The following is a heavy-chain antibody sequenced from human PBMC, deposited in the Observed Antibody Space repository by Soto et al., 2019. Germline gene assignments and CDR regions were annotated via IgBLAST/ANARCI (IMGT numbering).Heavy chain of an antibody. CDR3: TTQISTVTYYFDY. D-gene: IGHD4-17*01. CDR2: IKSKTDGGTT. Sequence: EVQLVESGGGLVKPGGSLRLSCAASGFTFSNAWMNWVRQAPGKGLEWVGRIKSKTDGGTTDYVVPVKGRFTISSDDSKNTLYLQMDSLNTEDTAVYYCTTQISTVTYYFDYWGQGTLVTVSS. V-gene: IGHV3-15*07. CDR1: GFTFSNAW. J-gene: IGHJ4*02.